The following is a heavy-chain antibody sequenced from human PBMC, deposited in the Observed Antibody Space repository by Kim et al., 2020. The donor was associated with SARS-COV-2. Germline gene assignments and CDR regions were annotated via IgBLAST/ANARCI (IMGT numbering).Heavy chain of an antibody. CDR3: AREGGVLLWFGELQH. V-gene: IGHV1-69*13. J-gene: IGHJ4*02. CDR1: GGTFSSYA. D-gene: IGHD3-10*01. Sequence: SVKVSCKASGGTFSSYAISWVRQAPGQGLEWMGGIIPIFGTANYAQKFQGRVTITADESTSTAYMELSSLRSEDTAVYYCAREGGVLLWFGELQHWGQGTLVTVSS. CDR2: IIPIFGTA.